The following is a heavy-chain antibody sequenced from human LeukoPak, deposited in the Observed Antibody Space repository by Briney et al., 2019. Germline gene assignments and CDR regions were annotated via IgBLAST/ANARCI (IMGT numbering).Heavy chain of an antibody. J-gene: IGHJ4*01. D-gene: IGHD6-19*01. CDR1: GFTFSTSG. V-gene: IGHV3-30*19. CDR3: ARDLNPSSSGWYDTFDY. CDR2: ISKDGGHE. Sequence: GGSLRLSCAASGFTFSTSGMHWVRQAPGKGLEWVAVISKDGGHEFYADSVKGRFTVSRDNSMDTLSLLMNSLRPDDTAVYYCARDLNPSSSGWYDTFDYWGHGTLVTVSS.